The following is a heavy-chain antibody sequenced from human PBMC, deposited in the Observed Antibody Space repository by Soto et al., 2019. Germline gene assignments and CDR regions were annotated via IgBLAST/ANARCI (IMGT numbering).Heavy chain of an antibody. CDR3: GSVASYVVEPDY. CDR2: ISYDGSNK. D-gene: IGHD6-19*01. V-gene: IGHV3-30*03. CDR1: GFTFSSYG. Sequence: QVQLVESGGGVVQPGRSLRLSCAASGFTFSSYGMHWVRQAPGKGLEWVAVISYDGSNKYYADSVKGRFTNSRDISKNTLNMQINSLRAEDRAVYYCGSVASYVVEPDYWGQGTLVTVSS. J-gene: IGHJ4*02.